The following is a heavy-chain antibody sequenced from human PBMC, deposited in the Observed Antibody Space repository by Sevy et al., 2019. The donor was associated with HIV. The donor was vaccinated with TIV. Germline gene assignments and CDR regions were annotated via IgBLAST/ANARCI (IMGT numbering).Heavy chain of an antibody. J-gene: IGHJ4*02. Sequence: GESLKISCAASGFTFSNAWMSWVRQAPGKGLEWVGRIKSKTDGGTTDYAAPMKGRFTISRDDSKNTLYLQMNSLKTEDTAVYYCTTLLSSSGSYSYWGQGTLVTVSS. CDR1: GFTFSNAW. D-gene: IGHD1-26*01. CDR3: TTLLSSSGSYSY. V-gene: IGHV3-15*01. CDR2: IKSKTDGGTT.